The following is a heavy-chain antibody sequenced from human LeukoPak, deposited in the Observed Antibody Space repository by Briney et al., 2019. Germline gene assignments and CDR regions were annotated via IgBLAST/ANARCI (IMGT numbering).Heavy chain of an antibody. Sequence: LRASVKVSCKASGGTFSSYAISWVRQAPGQGLEWMGRIIPILGIANYAQKFQGRVTITADKSTSTAYMELSSLRSEDTAVYYCGSALGYLGGLGGWFDLWGQGTLFNVSS. J-gene: IGHJ5*02. D-gene: IGHD3-9*01. CDR2: IIPILGIA. V-gene: IGHV1-69*04. CDR1: GGTFSSYA. CDR3: GSALGYLGGLGGWFDL.